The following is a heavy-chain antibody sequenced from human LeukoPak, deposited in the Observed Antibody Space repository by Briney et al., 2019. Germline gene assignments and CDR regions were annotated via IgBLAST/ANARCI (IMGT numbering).Heavy chain of an antibody. J-gene: IGHJ4*02. CDR1: RVTSTSYA. Sequence: GGSLRLSCAASRVTSTSYAMHTVRQAPGKGLEYVSDISSNGGSTSYADSVKARFTISRDKSRNTLYLQMGSPGAEDMAVYYCATYTACFDYWGQGTLVTVSS. V-gene: IGHV3-64*02. D-gene: IGHD1-1*01. CDR2: ISSNGGST. CDR3: ATYTACFDY.